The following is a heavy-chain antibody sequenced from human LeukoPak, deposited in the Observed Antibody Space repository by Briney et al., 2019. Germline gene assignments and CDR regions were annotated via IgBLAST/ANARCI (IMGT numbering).Heavy chain of an antibody. CDR3: ATGRDADSARGYYDMDV. V-gene: IGHV4-4*07. J-gene: IGHJ6*02. Sequence: SGTLPLTCTVSGGSITGYYWTWIRQPAGKGLEWIGRIYSGGSTNYNPPLKSRVTMSVDTSKNQFSLKLSSVTAADTAVYYCATGRDADSARGYYDMDVWGQGTTVTVS. D-gene: IGHD5-24*01. CDR1: GGSITGYY. CDR2: IYSGGST.